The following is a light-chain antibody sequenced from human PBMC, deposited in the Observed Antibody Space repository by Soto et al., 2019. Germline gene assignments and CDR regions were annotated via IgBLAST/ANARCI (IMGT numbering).Light chain of an antibody. V-gene: IGKV3-11*01. CDR1: QSVSSY. J-gene: IGKJ1*01. CDR2: EAS. CDR3: QQRSDWPWT. Sequence: IVLTQSPATLSLSPGERATLSCRASQSVSSYLAWYQQKPGQAPRLLMYEASNRATGIPARFSGGGSGTDGTITISSLEPEDGAVYYCQQRSDWPWTFGQGTKVDIK.